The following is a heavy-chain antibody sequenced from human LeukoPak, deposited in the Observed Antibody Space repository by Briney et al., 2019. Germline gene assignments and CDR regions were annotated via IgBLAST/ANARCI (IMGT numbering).Heavy chain of an antibody. CDR1: GDTFTGDY. CDR2: INTNTGNP. V-gene: IGHV7-4-1*02. D-gene: IGHD5-18*01. J-gene: IGHJ6*03. Sequence: GASVKGSCKASGDTFTGDYMHWGRQAPGQGLEWIGWINTNTGNPPYAQRFTGRVVFSLDTSVSTASLQIRSLKAQDTAVYYCARGPGTAMVLYYYYYYMDVWGKGTTVTVSS. CDR3: ARGPGTAMVLYYYYYYMDV.